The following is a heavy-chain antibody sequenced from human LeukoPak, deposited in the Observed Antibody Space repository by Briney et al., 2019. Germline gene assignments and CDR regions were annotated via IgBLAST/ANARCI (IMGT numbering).Heavy chain of an antibody. CDR3: ARDEITMVRGVPYYYYGMDV. CDR2: ISSSSSTI. V-gene: IGHV3-48*01. D-gene: IGHD3-10*01. CDR1: GFTFSSYS. Sequence: GGSLRLSCAASGFTFSSYSMNWVRQAPGKGLEGVSYISSSSSTISYADSVKGRLTISRDNAKNSLYLQMNSLRAEDTAVYYCARDEITMVRGVPYYYYGMDVWGQGTTVTVSS. J-gene: IGHJ6*02.